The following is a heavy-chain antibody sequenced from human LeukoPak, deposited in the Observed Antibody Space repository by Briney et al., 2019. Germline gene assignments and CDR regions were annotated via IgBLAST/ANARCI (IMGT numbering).Heavy chain of an antibody. D-gene: IGHD3-10*01. CDR1: GDSLSNNNVA. CDR2: TYYRPKFNT. CDR3: ARGSHSSFDY. V-gene: IGHV6-1*01. J-gene: IGHJ4*02. Sequence: SRTLSPTCAISGDSLSNNNVAWNWIWQSPSRGLEWLGRTYYRPKFNTDYAVSVKSRIAINSATSKNQFSLQLNSVTPEDTGVYYCARGSHSSFDYWGQGTLVTVSS.